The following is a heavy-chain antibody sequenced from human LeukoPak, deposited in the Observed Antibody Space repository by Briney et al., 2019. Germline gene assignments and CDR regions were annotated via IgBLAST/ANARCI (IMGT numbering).Heavy chain of an antibody. J-gene: IGHJ4*02. CDR3: ARTPPNWGADY. CDR1: GYSFTSYD. CDR2: MGPRSGST. Sequence: ASVKVSCKASGYSFTSYDINWVRQAPGQGPEWMGWMGPRSGSTGYAQKFQGRVAMTSDTSISTAYMELSRLTSDDTAVYYCARTPPNWGADYWGQGTLVTVSS. V-gene: IGHV1-8*01. D-gene: IGHD7-27*01.